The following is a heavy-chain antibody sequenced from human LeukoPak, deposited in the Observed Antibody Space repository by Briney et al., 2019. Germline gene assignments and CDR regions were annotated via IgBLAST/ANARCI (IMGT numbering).Heavy chain of an antibody. J-gene: IGHJ4*02. CDR2: IYPSDSDT. Sequence: GESLKISCKGSGYSFTNYWIGWVRQMPGKGLEWMGIIYPSDSDTRYSPSFQGQVTISADKSISTVYLQWSSLKASDTAMYYCARRNTQIGDYWRQGTLVTVSS. CDR1: GYSFTNYW. CDR3: ARRNTQIGDY. V-gene: IGHV5-51*01. D-gene: IGHD2-2*02.